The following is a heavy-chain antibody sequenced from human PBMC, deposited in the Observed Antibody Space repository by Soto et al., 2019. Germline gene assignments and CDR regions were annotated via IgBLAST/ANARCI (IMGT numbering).Heavy chain of an antibody. D-gene: IGHD3-16*02. CDR3: AGEILVDNYDYVWGSYRQSYYYYYYGMDV. CDR1: GDSVSSNSVT. CDR2: TYYRAQWYN. Sequence: QTLSLTCAISGDSVSSNSVTWNWIRQSPSRGLEWLGRTYYRAQWYNDYGVSVKSRITINQDTYENQFSLQLNAVTPEDTAVYYCAGEILVDNYDYVWGSYRQSYYYYYYGMDVWGQGPTVTVSS. J-gene: IGHJ6*02. V-gene: IGHV6-1*01.